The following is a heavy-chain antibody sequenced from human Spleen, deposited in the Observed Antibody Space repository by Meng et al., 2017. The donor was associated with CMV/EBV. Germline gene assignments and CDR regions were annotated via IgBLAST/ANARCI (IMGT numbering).Heavy chain of an antibody. V-gene: IGHV1-18*01. CDR1: GYIFSHYG. CDR3: ARARAAGADN. Sequence: VSCKGSGYIFSHYGISWTRQAPGQGREWLGWISANNGNEKYAQKFQGRVTMTTDTSTSTAYLELRSLRNDDTAVYYCARARAAGADNWGQGTLVTVSS. CDR2: ISANNGNE. J-gene: IGHJ4*02. D-gene: IGHD6-13*01.